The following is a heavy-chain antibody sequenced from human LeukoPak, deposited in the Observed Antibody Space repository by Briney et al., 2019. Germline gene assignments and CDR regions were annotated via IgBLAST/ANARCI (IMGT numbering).Heavy chain of an antibody. CDR3: AHYDFWSGFSFDD. CDR2: IKQDGSEN. J-gene: IGHJ4*02. CDR1: GFAFSRYW. V-gene: IGHV3-7*03. D-gene: IGHD3-3*01. Sequence: GGSLRLSCAASGFAFSRYWMSWVRQAPGKGPEWVANIKQDGSENHYLDSARGRFTISRDNAKNSLYLQMNSLRAEDTAVYYCAHYDFWSGFSFDDWGQGTLVTVSS.